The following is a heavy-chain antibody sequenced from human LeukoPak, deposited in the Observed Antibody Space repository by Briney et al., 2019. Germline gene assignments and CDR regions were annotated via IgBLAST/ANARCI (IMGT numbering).Heavy chain of an antibody. J-gene: IGHJ4*02. CDR3: ARILYSNNIDY. V-gene: IGHV4-39*07. Sequence: SETLSLTCTVSGGSISSTSYYWGWIRQPPGKGLEWIGSIYYSGRTYYNPSLKSRVTISVDTSKNQFSLKLNSVTAADPAVYYCARILYSNNIDYWGQGTLVTVSS. D-gene: IGHD2/OR15-2a*01. CDR2: IYYSGRT. CDR1: GGSISSTSYY.